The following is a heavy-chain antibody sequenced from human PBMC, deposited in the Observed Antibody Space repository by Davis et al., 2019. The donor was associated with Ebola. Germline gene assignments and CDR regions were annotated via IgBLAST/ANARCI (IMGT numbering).Heavy chain of an antibody. CDR1: GFVFSSYV. J-gene: IGHJ3*02. CDR2: LGLSADT. D-gene: IGHD5-12*01. Sequence: GSLKISCAASGFVFSSYVMSWVRRAPGKGLEWVSTLGLSADTYYADSVKGRFTISRDNSKNTLHLQMNSLRVEDTAIYYCTTPGGQDSGYDVFDIWGQGTMVTVSS. CDR3: TTPGGQDSGYDVFDI. V-gene: IGHV3-23*01.